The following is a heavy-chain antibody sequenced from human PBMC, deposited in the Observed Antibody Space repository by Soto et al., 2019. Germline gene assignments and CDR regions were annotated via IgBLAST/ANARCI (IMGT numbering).Heavy chain of an antibody. CDR1: GFSFSSQA. Sequence: QEQLMESGGGVVQPGRSLRLSCVASGFSFSSQAMHWVRQAPGKGLEWVAAISNDGNRQLYADSVKDRFTISRANSRNTLDLQMNSLRTADTGVYFCARDIYSYGSVGTPDIWGQGTMVTVSS. J-gene: IGHJ3*02. V-gene: IGHV3-30-3*01. D-gene: IGHD5-18*01. CDR3: ARDIYSYGSVGTPDI. CDR2: ISNDGNRQ.